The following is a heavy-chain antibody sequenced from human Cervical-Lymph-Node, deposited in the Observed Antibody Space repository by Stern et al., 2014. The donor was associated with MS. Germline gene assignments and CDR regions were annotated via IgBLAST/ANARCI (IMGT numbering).Heavy chain of an antibody. CDR2: IYPGDSDT. V-gene: IGHV5-51*01. CDR1: GYKFTNQW. Sequence: EVHLVESGAEVKKPGESLKISCKTSGYKFTNQWIAWVRQMPGKGLEFMGIIYPGDSDTRYNPSFQGQVIISADKSINTAYLQWSSLKASDTAMYYCATHPVGPWGQGTLVTVSS. J-gene: IGHJ5*02. CDR3: ATHPVGP.